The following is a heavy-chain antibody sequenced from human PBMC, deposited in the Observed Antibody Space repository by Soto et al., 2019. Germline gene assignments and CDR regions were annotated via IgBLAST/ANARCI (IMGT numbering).Heavy chain of an antibody. D-gene: IGHD6-13*01. CDR2: IYYSGST. CDR3: ARDYTAALDY. V-gene: IGHV4-30-4*01. Sequence: SETLSLTCSVSGGSISSGDYYWNWIRQPPGKGLEWIGHIYYSGSTYYNPSLKSRVTISVDTSKNQFSLKLSSVTAADTAVYYCARDYTAALDYWGQGTLVTVSS. CDR1: GGSISSGDYY. J-gene: IGHJ4*02.